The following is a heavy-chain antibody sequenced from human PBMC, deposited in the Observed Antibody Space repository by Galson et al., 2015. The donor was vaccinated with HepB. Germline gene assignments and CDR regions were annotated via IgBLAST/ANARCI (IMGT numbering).Heavy chain of an antibody. V-gene: IGHV3-21*01. J-gene: IGHJ4*02. CDR3: ARGVGSSVYFDF. CDR1: TFIFTTYS. D-gene: IGHD3-22*01. CDR2: ISSSSSYI. Sequence: LRLSCAASTFIFTTYSMNWVRQAPGKGLEWVSSISSSSSYIYYADSVKGRFTISRDNAKNSLYLQMNSLRAEDTAVYYCARGVGSSVYFDFWGQGTLVTVSS.